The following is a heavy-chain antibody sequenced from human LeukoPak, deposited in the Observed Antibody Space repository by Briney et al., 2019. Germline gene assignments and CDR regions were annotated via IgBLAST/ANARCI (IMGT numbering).Heavy chain of an antibody. V-gene: IGHV3-74*01. D-gene: IGHD5-12*01. Sequence: GGSLRLSCAASGFTFSSYWMHWVRQAPGKGLVWVSRINSDGSSTSYADSVKGRFTISRDNAKNTLYLQMNSPRAEDTAVYYCATPGMVATSTDYWGQGTLVTVSS. CDR1: GFTFSSYW. CDR3: ATPGMVATSTDY. CDR2: INSDGSST. J-gene: IGHJ4*02.